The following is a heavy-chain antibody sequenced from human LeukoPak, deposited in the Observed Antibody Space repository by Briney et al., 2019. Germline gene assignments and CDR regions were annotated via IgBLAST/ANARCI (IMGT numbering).Heavy chain of an antibody. V-gene: IGHV1-18*01. CDR2: ISAYNGNT. CDR3: ARDRSIVVVPAATYYYYYGMDV. J-gene: IGHJ6*02. Sequence: ASVKVSRKASGYTFTNYGISWVRQAPAQGLEWMGLISAYNGNTNYSQKLHARVTMTTDTSTSTAYMELRSLRSGDTAVYYCARDRSIVVVPAATYYYYYGMDVWGQGTTVTVSS. CDR1: GYTFTNYG. D-gene: IGHD2-2*01.